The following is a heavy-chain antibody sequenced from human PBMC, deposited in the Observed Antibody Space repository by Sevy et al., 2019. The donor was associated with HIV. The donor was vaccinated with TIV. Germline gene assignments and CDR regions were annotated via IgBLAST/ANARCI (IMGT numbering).Heavy chain of an antibody. CDR1: GFTFSSYS. Sequence: GGSLRLSCAASGFTFSSYSMNWVRQAPGKGLEWVSYISSSSSTIYYANSVKGRFTISRDNAKNSLYLQMNSLRDEDTAVYYCARDSSHYGDYNFDYWGQGTLVTVSS. CDR3: ARDSSHYGDYNFDY. D-gene: IGHD4-17*01. J-gene: IGHJ4*02. V-gene: IGHV3-48*02. CDR2: ISSSSSTI.